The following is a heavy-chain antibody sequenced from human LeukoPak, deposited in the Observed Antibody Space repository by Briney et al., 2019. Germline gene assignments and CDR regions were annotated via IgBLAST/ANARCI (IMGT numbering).Heavy chain of an antibody. CDR2: IETSGST. CDR3: ARETYLVYSYGGLNYYYGMDV. CDR1: GGSISSGRYY. Sequence: SQTLSLTCTVSGGSISSGRYYWSWIRQPAGKGLEWIGRIETSGSTKYNPSLNSRVTISVDTSKNQFSLKLSSVTAADTAVYYCARETYLVYSYGGLNYYYGMDVWGQGTTVAVSS. V-gene: IGHV4-61*02. D-gene: IGHD5-18*01. J-gene: IGHJ6*02.